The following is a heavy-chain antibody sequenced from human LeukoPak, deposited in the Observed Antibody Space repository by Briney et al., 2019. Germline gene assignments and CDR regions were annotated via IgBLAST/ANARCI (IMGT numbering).Heavy chain of an antibody. CDR1: GFTFSSYA. Sequence: TGGSLGLSCSASGFTFSSYAMHWVRQAPGKGLECVSVISSNGGTTYYADSVKGRFTISRDNSKNTLYLQMSSLRAEDTAVYYCVKDWVVEVTARGPFDYWGQGTLVTVSS. CDR3: VKDWVVEVTARGPFDY. D-gene: IGHD2-21*02. J-gene: IGHJ4*02. CDR2: ISSNGGTT. V-gene: IGHV3-64D*06.